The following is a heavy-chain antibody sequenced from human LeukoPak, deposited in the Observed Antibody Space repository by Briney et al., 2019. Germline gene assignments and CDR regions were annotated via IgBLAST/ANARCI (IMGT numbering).Heavy chain of an antibody. J-gene: IGHJ5*02. CDR3: ARGRIWFDP. V-gene: IGHV4-39*07. D-gene: IGHD2-21*01. Sequence: PSETLSLTCTVSGGSISSSSYYWGWIRQPPGKGLEWIGSIYYSGSTYYNPSLKSRVTISVDTSKNQFSLKLSSVTAADTAVYYCARGRIWFDPWGQGTLVTVSS. CDR1: GGSISSSSYY. CDR2: IYYSGST.